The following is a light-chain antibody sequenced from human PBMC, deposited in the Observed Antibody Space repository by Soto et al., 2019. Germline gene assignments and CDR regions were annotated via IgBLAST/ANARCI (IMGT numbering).Light chain of an antibody. J-gene: IGKJ5*01. V-gene: IGKV1-33*01. CDR1: QDINNY. CDR3: QQYDDVPFT. Sequence: DIQMTQSPASLSASVGDRVTITCQASQDINNYLNWFQQKPGKAPKLLIYGASNLETGVPSRFSGSGSGTDFTFSISSPQPEDISIYYCQQYDDVPFTFGQGTRLQIK. CDR2: GAS.